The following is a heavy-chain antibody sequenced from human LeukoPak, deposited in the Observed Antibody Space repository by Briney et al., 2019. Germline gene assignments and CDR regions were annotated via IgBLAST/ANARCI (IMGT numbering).Heavy chain of an antibody. CDR3: ARLTMVRGVVDY. V-gene: IGHV4-59*01. Sequence: LRLSCAASGFTFDDYAMHWIRQPPGKGLEWIGYIYYSGSTNYNPSLKSRVTISVDTSKNQFSLKLSSVTAADTAVYYCARLTMVRGVVDYWGQGTLVTVSS. J-gene: IGHJ4*02. CDR2: IYYSGST. D-gene: IGHD3-10*01. CDR1: GFTFDDYA.